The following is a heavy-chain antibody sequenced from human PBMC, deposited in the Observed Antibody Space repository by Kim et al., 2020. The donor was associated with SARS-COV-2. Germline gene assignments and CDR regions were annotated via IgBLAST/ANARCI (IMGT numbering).Heavy chain of an antibody. J-gene: IGHJ3*02. Sequence: SRVTISVDTSKNQFSLKLSSVTAADTAVYYCARVLRITMVRGVLDAFDIWGQGTMVTVSS. D-gene: IGHD3-10*01. V-gene: IGHV4-30-2*04. CDR3: ARVLRITMVRGVLDAFDI.